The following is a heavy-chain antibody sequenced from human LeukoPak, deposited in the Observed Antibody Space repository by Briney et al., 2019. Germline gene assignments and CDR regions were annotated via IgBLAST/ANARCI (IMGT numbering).Heavy chain of an antibody. J-gene: IGHJ4*02. V-gene: IGHV3-30*03. CDR1: GFTFSSYG. CDR3: VRGYSNVDY. D-gene: IGHD6-13*01. Sequence: PGGSLRLSCAASGFTFSSYGMHWVRQAPGKGLEWVAVISYDGSNKYYADSVKGRFTISRDNAKNSLYLQMNSLRAEDTAVYYCVRGYSNVDYWGQGTLVTVSS. CDR2: ISYDGSNK.